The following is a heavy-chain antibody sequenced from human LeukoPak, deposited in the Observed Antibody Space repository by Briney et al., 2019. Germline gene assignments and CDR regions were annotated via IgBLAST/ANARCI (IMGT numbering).Heavy chain of an antibody. CDR3: ARVDNWGLDF. CDR1: GYTFTGYY. V-gene: IGHV1-2*02. D-gene: IGHD3-16*01. CDR2: INPNSGAT. Sequence: VASVKVSCKASGYTFTGYYMHWVRQAPGQGPEWMGWINPNSGATNYAQKFQGRVTMTRDTSIITTYMELSRLRSDDTAVYYCARVDNWGLDFWGQGTQVTVSS. J-gene: IGHJ4*02.